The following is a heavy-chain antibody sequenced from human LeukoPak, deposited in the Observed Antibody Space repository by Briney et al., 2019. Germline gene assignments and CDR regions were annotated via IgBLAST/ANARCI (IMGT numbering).Heavy chain of an antibody. V-gene: IGHV3-11*04. J-gene: IGHJ5*02. CDR2: ISSSGSTI. Sequence: PGGSLRLSCAASGFTFSDYYMSWLRQAPGKGLEWVSYISSSGSTIYYADSVKGRFTISRDNAKNSLYLQMNSLRAEDTAVYYCARGVGQWLTNNWFDPWGQGTLVTVSS. CDR1: GFTFSDYY. CDR3: ARGVGQWLTNNWFDP. D-gene: IGHD6-19*01.